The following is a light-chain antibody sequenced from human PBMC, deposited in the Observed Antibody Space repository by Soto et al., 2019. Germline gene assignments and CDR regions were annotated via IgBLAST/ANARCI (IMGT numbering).Light chain of an antibody. CDR3: CSYTTSSTRV. CDR2: EVT. J-gene: IGLJ1*01. V-gene: IGLV2-14*01. Sequence: QSALTQPASVSGSPGQSIAISCTGSSSDVGFYKYVSWYQQHPGKVPKLIIYEVTNRPSGVSNRFSGSKSGNTASLTISGLQAEDEADYYCCSYTTSSTRVFGSRTKLTVL. CDR1: SSDVGFYKY.